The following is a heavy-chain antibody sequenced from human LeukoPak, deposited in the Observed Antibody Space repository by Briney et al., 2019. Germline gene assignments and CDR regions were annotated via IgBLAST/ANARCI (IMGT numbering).Heavy chain of an antibody. D-gene: IGHD7-27*01. V-gene: IGHV3-33*01. Sequence: GGSLRLSCAASGFTFSSYGMHWVRQAPGKGLEWAAVIWYDGSNKYYADSVKGRFTISRDNSKNTLYLQMNSLRAEDTAVYYCARGGLGIGDFDIWGQRTMVTVSS. CDR1: GFTFSSYG. CDR3: ARGGLGIGDFDI. CDR2: IWYDGSNK. J-gene: IGHJ3*02.